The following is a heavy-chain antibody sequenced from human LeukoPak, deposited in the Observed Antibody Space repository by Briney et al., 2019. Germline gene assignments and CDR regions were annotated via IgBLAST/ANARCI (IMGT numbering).Heavy chain of an antibody. J-gene: IGHJ3*02. V-gene: IGHV1-69*05. D-gene: IGHD3-22*01. CDR2: IIPIFGTA. Sequence: SVEVSCKASGGTFSSYAISWVRQAPGQGLEWMGGIIPIFGTANYAQKFQGRVTITTDESTSTAYMELSSLRSEDTAVYYCARVDVVVKRAFDIWGQGTMVTVSS. CDR1: GGTFSSYA. CDR3: ARVDVVVKRAFDI.